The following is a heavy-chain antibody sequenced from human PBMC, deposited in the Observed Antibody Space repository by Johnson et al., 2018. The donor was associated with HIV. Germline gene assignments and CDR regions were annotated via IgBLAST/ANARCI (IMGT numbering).Heavy chain of an antibody. Sequence: QVQLVESGGGLVQPGGSLRLSCAASGFTFSNYGMHWVRQAPGKGLEWVAFIWYDGTNKYYADSVKGRFTISRDNSKNTLDLQMNSLRVEDAAVYYCATSTASDAFDIWGQGTIVTVSS. CDR1: GFTFSNYG. V-gene: IGHV3-30*02. CDR3: ATSTASDAFDI. D-gene: IGHD1-1*01. J-gene: IGHJ3*02. CDR2: IWYDGTNK.